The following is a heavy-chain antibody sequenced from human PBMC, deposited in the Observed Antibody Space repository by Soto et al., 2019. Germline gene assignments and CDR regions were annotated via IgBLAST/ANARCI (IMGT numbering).Heavy chain of an antibody. V-gene: IGHV3-30*18. CDR3: ANQRGSSWYVGGWGLDV. CDR2: ISYDGSNK. CDR1: GFTFSSYG. J-gene: IGHJ6*04. D-gene: IGHD6-13*01. Sequence: QVQLVESGGGVVQPGRSLRLSCAASGFTFSSYGMHWVRQAPGKGLEWVAVISYDGSNKYYADSVKGRFTISRDNSKNALYLQMNSLRAEDTAVYYCANQRGSSWYVGGWGLDVGGKGTKVTVSS.